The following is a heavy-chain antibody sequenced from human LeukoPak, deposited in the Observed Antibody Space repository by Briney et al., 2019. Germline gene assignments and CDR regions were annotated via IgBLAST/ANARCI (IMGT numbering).Heavy chain of an antibody. CDR1: GGSFSGYY. D-gene: IGHD3-3*02. CDR2: INHSGST. CDR3: ARGLARFYGAASDF. V-gene: IGHV4-34*01. J-gene: IGHJ4*02. Sequence: SETLSLTCAVYGGSFSGYYWSWIRQPPGKGLEWIGEINHSGSTNYNPSLKSRVTISVDTSKNQFSLNLSSVTAADTAVYFCARGLARFYGAASDFWGQGTLVTVSS.